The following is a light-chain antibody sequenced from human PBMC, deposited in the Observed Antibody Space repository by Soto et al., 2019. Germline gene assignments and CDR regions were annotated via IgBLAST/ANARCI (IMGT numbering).Light chain of an antibody. Sequence: DIEVTQSPSSLSASLGDRATITCRANQAIGVYLACFQQQPAKVPKLLIFAASALQSVGPSRFSGSESSTDFTLTISSLQPEDIATYYCQKYNSAPLTFGGGTKVEI. J-gene: IGKJ4*01. V-gene: IGKV1-27*01. CDR3: QKYNSAPLT. CDR1: QAIGVY. CDR2: AAS.